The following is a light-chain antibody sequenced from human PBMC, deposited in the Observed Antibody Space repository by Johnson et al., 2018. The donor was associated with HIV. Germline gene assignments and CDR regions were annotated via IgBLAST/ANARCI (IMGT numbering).Light chain of an antibody. CDR2: ESN. V-gene: IGLV1-51*02. J-gene: IGLJ1*01. CDR3: GTWYSSLSAHYV. Sequence: QSVLTQPPSVYAAPGQKVTISCSGSSSNIGNNYVSWYQHLPGTAPNLLIYESNRRPSGIPDRFSASKYGTSATLDITGLQTGDEADYYCGTWYSSLSAHYVFGTGTKITVV. CDR1: SSNIGNNY.